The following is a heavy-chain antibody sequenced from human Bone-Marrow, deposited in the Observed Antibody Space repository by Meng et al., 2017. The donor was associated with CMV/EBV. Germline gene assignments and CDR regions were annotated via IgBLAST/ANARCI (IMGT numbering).Heavy chain of an antibody. CDR1: GFTFTSHA. CDR2: ISSSGSTI. D-gene: IGHD2-2*01. V-gene: IGHV3-48*03. Sequence: GESLKISCAASGFTFTSHAMHWVRQAPGKGLEWVSYISSSGSTIYYADSVKGRFTISRDNAKNSLYLQMNSLRAEDTAVYYCARGFYCSSTSCYRYFDYWGQGTLVTVSS. CDR3: ARGFYCSSTSCYRYFDY. J-gene: IGHJ4*02.